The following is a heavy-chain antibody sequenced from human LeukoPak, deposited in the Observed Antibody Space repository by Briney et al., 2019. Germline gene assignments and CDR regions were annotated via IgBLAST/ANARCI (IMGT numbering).Heavy chain of an antibody. J-gene: IGHJ6*03. V-gene: IGHV1-46*01. CDR3: ARGCSSGWKIYYYYMDV. CDR2: INPSGGST. Sequence: ASVKVSCKASGYTFTSYYMHWVRQAPGQGLEWMGIINPSGGSTSYAQKFQGRVTMTRDMSTSTVYMELSSLRSEDTAVYYCARGCSSGWKIYYYYMDVWGKGTTVTVSS. D-gene: IGHD6-19*01. CDR1: GYTFTSYY.